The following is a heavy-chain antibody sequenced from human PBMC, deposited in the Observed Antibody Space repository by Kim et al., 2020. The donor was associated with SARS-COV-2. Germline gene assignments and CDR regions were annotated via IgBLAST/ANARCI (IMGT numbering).Heavy chain of an antibody. Sequence: GGSLRLSCAASGFTFDDYAMHWVRQAPGKGLEWVSLISGDGGSTYYADSVKGRFTISRDNSKNSLYLQMNSLRTEDTALYYCATDRPSTADIVVVPAAYYGMDVWGQGTTVTVSS. CDR1: GFTFDDYA. CDR2: ISGDGGST. J-gene: IGHJ6*02. V-gene: IGHV3-43*02. CDR3: ATDRPSTADIVVVPAAYYGMDV. D-gene: IGHD2-2*01.